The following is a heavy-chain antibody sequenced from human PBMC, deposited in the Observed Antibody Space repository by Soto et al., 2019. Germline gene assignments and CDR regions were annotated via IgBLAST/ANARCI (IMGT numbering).Heavy chain of an antibody. CDR3: ARARWFGEFSYYYGMDV. V-gene: IGHV1-2*04. CDR1: GDTFTGYY. Sequence: ASVKVSCKASGDTFTGYYMHWVRQAPGQGFEWMGWINPNSGGTNYAQKFQGWVTMTRDTSISTAYMELSRLRSDDTAVYYCARARWFGEFSYYYGMDVWGQGTTVTVSS. D-gene: IGHD3-10*01. J-gene: IGHJ6*02. CDR2: INPNSGGT.